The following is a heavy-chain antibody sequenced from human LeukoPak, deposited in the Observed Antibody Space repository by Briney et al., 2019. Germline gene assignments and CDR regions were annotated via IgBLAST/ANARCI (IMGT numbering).Heavy chain of an antibody. CDR3: AMQYYDSSGTDY. J-gene: IGHJ4*02. CDR2: ISPSGGST. D-gene: IGHD3-22*01. CDR1: GYTFTSNY. V-gene: IGHV1-46*01. Sequence: ASVKVSCKAFGYTFTSNYMHWVRQAPGQGPEWMGVISPSGGSTTYAQKFQGRVTITADKSTSTAYMELSSLRSEDTAVYYCAMQYYDSSGTDYWGQGTLVTVSS.